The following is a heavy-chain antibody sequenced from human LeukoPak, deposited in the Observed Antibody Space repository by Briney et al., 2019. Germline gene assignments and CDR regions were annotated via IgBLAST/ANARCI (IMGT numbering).Heavy chain of an antibody. CDR2: IYYNGGT. CDR1: GGSISSSSYY. Sequence: SETLSLTCTVSGGSISSSSYYWGWIRQPPGKGLEWFGSIYYNGGTYYNPSLKSRLTISVDTSKNQFSLRLRSVTAADTAVYYCATLWFGELPLDYWGQGTLVTVSS. J-gene: IGHJ4*02. V-gene: IGHV4-39*01. CDR3: ATLWFGELPLDY. D-gene: IGHD3-10*01.